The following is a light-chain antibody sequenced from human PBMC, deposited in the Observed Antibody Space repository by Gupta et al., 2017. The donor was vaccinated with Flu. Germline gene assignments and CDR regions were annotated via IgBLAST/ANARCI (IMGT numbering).Light chain of an antibody. Sequence: QSVLTQPPSSSGTPGQRVTISCSGSSSNIGTNTVHWYQQLPGTAPKPLIYSNNQRPSGVPDRFSGSKSGTSASLAISGLQSEDEADYSCAAWDDSLNGWVFGGGTKLTVL. J-gene: IGLJ3*02. V-gene: IGLV1-44*01. CDR3: AAWDDSLNGWV. CDR1: SSNIGTNT. CDR2: SNN.